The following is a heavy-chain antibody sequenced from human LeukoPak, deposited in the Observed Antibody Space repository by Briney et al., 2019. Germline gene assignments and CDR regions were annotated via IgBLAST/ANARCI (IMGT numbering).Heavy chain of an antibody. V-gene: IGHV3-21*01. CDR2: ISSSSSYI. CDR3: ARAPRGYYDSSGYYPPFDY. D-gene: IGHD3-22*01. J-gene: IGHJ4*02. CDR1: GFTFSSYS. Sequence: GGSLRLSCAASGFTFSSYSMNWVRQAPGKGLEWVSSISSSSSYIYYADSVKGRFTISRDNAKNSLYLQMNSLRAEDTAVYYCARAPRGYYDSSGYYPPFDYWGQGTLATVSS.